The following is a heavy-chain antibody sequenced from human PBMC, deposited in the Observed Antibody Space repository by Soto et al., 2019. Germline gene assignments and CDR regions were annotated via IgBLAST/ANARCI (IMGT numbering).Heavy chain of an antibody. CDR2: ISYDGSNK. V-gene: IGHV3-30-3*01. CDR1: GFTFSSYA. D-gene: IGHD6-19*01. J-gene: IGHJ6*02. Sequence: GGSLRLSCAASGFTFSSYAMHWVRQAPGKGLEWVAVISYDGSNKYYADSVKGRFTISRDNSKNTLYLQMNSLRAEDTAVYYCARDGGAVAGIAPPDYYGMDVWGQGTTVTVSS. CDR3: ARDGGAVAGIAPPDYYGMDV.